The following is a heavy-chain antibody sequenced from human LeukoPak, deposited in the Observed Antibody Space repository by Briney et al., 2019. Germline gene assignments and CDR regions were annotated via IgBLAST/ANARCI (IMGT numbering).Heavy chain of an antibody. CDR3: ATAYSGYFDY. D-gene: IGHD1-26*01. V-gene: IGHV3-43D*03. CDR2: ISWDGIST. CDR1: GFTFDDYA. J-gene: IGHJ4*02. Sequence: PGGSLRLSCAASGFTFDDYAMNWVRQAPGKGLEWVSLISWDGISTYYADSVKGRFIISRDNSKNSLYLQMNSLRGEDTALYYCATAYSGYFDYWGQGTLVTVSS.